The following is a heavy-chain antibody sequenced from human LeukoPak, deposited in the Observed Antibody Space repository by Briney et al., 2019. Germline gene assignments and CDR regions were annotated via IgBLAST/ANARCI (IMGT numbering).Heavy chain of an antibody. V-gene: IGHV3-21*01. CDR2: ISSSSSYI. D-gene: IGHD2-2*01. Sequence: GGSLRLSCAASGFTFSSYSMNWVRQAPGKGLEWVSSISSSSSYIYYADSVKGRFTISRDNAKNSLYLQMNSLRAEDTAVYYCARVCQYCSSTSCCEAFDIWGQGTMVTVSS. CDR3: ARVCQYCSSTSCCEAFDI. J-gene: IGHJ3*02. CDR1: GFTFSSYS.